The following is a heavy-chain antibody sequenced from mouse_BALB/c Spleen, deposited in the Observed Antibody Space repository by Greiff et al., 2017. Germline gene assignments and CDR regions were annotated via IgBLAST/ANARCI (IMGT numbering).Heavy chain of an antibody. CDR2: INPGSGGT. CDR3: ARMRLRDYWYFDV. Sequence: QVQLQQSGAELVRPGTSVKVSCKASGYAFTNYLIEWVKQRPGQGLEWIGVINPGSGGTNYNEKFKGKATLTADKSSSTAYMQLSSLTSDDSAVYFCARMRLRDYWYFDVWGAGTTVTVSS. CDR1: GYAFTNYL. J-gene: IGHJ1*01. D-gene: IGHD2-4*01. V-gene: IGHV1-54*01.